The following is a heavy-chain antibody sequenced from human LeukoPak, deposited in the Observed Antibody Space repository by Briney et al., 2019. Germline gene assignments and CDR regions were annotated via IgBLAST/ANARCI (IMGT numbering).Heavy chain of an antibody. CDR3: AKDIPSKQVVPAAPGS. CDR2: IRYDGSNK. J-gene: IGHJ4*02. V-gene: IGHV3-30*02. CDR1: GFTFSSYG. D-gene: IGHD2-2*01. Sequence: GGSLRLSCAASGFTFSSYGMHWVRQAPGKGLEWVAFIRYDGSNKYYADSVKGRFTISRDNSKNTLYLQMNSLRAEDTAVYYCAKDIPSKQVVPAAPGSWGQGTLVTVSS.